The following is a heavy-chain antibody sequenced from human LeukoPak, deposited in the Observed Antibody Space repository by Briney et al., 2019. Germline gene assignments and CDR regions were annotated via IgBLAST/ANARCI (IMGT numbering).Heavy chain of an antibody. CDR2: ISGSGGST. CDR1: GFTFSSYA. Sequence: GGSLRLSCAASGFTFSSYAMSWVRQAPGKGLEWVSAISGSGGSTYYADSVKGRFTISRDNSKNTLYLQMNSLRAEDTAVYYCANHYYDSSGYYYVAHYYYYGMDVWGQGTTVTVSS. D-gene: IGHD3-22*01. J-gene: IGHJ6*02. V-gene: IGHV3-23*01. CDR3: ANHYYDSSGYYYVAHYYYYGMDV.